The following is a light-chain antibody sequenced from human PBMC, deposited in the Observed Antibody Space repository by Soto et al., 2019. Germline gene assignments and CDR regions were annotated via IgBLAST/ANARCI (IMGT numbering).Light chain of an antibody. J-gene: IGLJ2*01. Sequence: QSVLTQSPSASASLGASVKLTCTLSSGHSSYAIAWHQQQPEKGPRYLMKLNSDGSHSKGDGIPDRFSGSSSGAERYLTISRLQSEDDADSYSHTWGTRTVVFGGGTNLPLL. CDR3: HTWGTRTVV. V-gene: IGLV4-69*01. CDR1: SGHSSYA. CDR2: LNSDGSH.